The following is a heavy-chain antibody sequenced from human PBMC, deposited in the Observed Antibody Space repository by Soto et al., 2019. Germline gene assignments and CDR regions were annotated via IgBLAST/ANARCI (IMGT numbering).Heavy chain of an antibody. Sequence: SETLALTCTVAGGSITGGFSYWTWVRQHPGKGLEWVGHIYYSGTAYYNPSLKSRVALSVDPSQNRFSLKLSSVTAADTAIYFCARSLPGGTVFYMDIWGEGTTVTVSS. J-gene: IGHJ6*03. CDR3: ARSLPGGTVFYMDI. CDR1: GGSITGGFSY. V-gene: IGHV4-31*03. CDR2: IYYSGTA. D-gene: IGHD1-26*01.